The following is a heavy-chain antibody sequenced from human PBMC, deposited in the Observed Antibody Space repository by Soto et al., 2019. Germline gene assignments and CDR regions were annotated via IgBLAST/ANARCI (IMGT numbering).Heavy chain of an antibody. Sequence: PGGSLRLSCAASGFTFSSYGMHWVRQAPGKGLDWVAVISYDGSNKYYAVSVKGRFTISRDNSKNTLYLQMNSLIAEDTAVYYCAKLHEYSGYDLPRSVNYYYGMDIWGQGTTVTVSS. V-gene: IGHV3-30*18. J-gene: IGHJ6*02. CDR2: ISYDGSNK. CDR1: GFTFSSYG. CDR3: AKLHEYSGYDLPRSVNYYYGMDI. D-gene: IGHD5-12*01.